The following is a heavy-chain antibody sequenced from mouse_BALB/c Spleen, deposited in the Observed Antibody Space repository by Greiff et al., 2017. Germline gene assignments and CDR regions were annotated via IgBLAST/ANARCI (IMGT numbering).Heavy chain of an antibody. J-gene: IGHJ1*01. D-gene: IGHD1-1*01. CDR2: INPDSSTI. Sequence: EVQLVESGGGLVQPGGSLKLSCAASGFDFSRYWMSWVRQAPGKGLEWIGEINPDSSTINYTPSLKDKFIISRDNAKNTLYLQMSKVRSEDTALYYCARRGYYYGSSWYFDVWGAGTTVTVSS. V-gene: IGHV4-1*02. CDR1: GFDFSRYW. CDR3: ARRGYYYGSSWYFDV.